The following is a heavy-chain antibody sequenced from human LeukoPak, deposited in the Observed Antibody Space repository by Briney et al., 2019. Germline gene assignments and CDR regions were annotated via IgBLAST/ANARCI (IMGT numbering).Heavy chain of an antibody. Sequence: GASVTVSCKVSGYTLTELSMHWVRQAPGKGLEWMGGFDPEDGETIYAQKFQGRVTMTEDTSTDTAYMELSSLRSEDTAVYYCARKPRELGAAGRGDWFDPWGQGTLVTVSS. CDR2: FDPEDGET. CDR3: ARKPRELGAAGRGDWFDP. J-gene: IGHJ5*02. CDR1: GYTLTELS. V-gene: IGHV1-24*01. D-gene: IGHD6-13*01.